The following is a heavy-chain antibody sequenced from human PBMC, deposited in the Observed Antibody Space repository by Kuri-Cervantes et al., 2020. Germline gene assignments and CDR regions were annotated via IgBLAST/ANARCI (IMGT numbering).Heavy chain of an antibody. Sequence: GESLKISCKGSGYSFTSYWIGWVRQMPGKGLEWMGIIYPGDSDTRYSPSFQGQVTISADKSISTAYLQWSSLKASDTAIYYCARRAYYDSGGYKDWFDPWGQGTLVTVSS. V-gene: IGHV5-51*01. CDR2: IYPGDSDT. J-gene: IGHJ5*02. CDR3: ARRAYYDSGGYKDWFDP. D-gene: IGHD3-22*01. CDR1: GYSFTSYW.